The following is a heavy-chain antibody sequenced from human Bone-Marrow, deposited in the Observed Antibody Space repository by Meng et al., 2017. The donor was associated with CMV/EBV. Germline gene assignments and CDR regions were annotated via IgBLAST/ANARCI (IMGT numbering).Heavy chain of an antibody. V-gene: IGHV1-46*01. CDR1: YTFTSYY. Sequence: YTFTSYYMHWGRQAPGQGLEWMGIINPSGGSTSYAQKFQGRVTMTRDTSTSTVYMELSSLRSEDTAVYYCARDRRFVDYYYYGMDVWGQGTTVTVSS. J-gene: IGHJ6*02. CDR3: ARDRRFVDYYYYGMDV. CDR2: INPSGGST. D-gene: IGHD5-24*01.